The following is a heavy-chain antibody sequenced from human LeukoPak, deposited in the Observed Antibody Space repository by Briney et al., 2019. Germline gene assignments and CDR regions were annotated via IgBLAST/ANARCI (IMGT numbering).Heavy chain of an antibody. V-gene: IGHV3-48*03. CDR1: GFSFRSYE. Sequence: GGSLRLSCAASGFSFRSYEMNWVRQAPGEGLEWVSQISGSGSIIYYADSVKGRFTISRDNAKNSLYLQMNSLRAEDTAVYYCARDSGYQRADYWGQGTLVTVSS. CDR2: ISGSGSII. CDR3: ARDSGYQRADY. J-gene: IGHJ4*02. D-gene: IGHD2-2*01.